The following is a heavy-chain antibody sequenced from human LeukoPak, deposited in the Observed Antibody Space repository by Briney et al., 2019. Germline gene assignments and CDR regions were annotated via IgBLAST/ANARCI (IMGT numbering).Heavy chain of an antibody. CDR3: ARRLRYFVDP. V-gene: IGHV5-51*01. Sequence: GESLKISCKGSGYIFTSNWIGWVRQMPGKGLEWMGIIYPGDSDTRYSPSVQGQVTISADKSISTAYLQWSSLKASDTAMYYCARRLRYFVDPWGQGTLVTVSS. CDR2: IYPGDSDT. CDR1: GYIFTSNW. D-gene: IGHD3-9*01. J-gene: IGHJ5*02.